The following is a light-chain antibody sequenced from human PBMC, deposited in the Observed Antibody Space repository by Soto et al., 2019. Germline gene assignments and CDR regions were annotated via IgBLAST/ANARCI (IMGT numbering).Light chain of an antibody. CDR2: DAS. CDR1: QDINNY. J-gene: IGKJ5*01. Sequence: DIQMTQSPSSLSASVGDTVTITCQASQDINNYVNWYQQKPGKAPKLLIFDASTLKTGVPSRFSGSGSGTDFTFSISSLHPEDIATYYCQQSSDLVSFGQGTRLEIK. V-gene: IGKV1-33*01. CDR3: QQSSDLVS.